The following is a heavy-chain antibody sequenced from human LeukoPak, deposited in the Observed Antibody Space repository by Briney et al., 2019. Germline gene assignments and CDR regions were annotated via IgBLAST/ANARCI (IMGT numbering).Heavy chain of an antibody. J-gene: IGHJ6*03. CDR1: GYTFTGYY. CDR2: INPNSGGT. V-gene: IGHV1-2*02. D-gene: IGHD4-17*01. CDR3: ARDGSYGDYVHYYMDV. Sequence: ASVKVSCKASGYTFTGYYMHWVRQAPGQGLEWMGWINPNSGGTNYAQKFQGRATMTRDTSISTAYMELSSLRSEDTAVYYCARDGSYGDYVHYYMDVWGKGTTVTISS.